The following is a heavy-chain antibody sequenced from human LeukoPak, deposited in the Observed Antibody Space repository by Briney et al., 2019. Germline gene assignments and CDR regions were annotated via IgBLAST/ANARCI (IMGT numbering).Heavy chain of an antibody. CDR1: GFTVSSNY. Sequence: GGSLRLSCAASGFTVSSNYMSWVRQAPGKGLEWVSVIYSGGSTYYADSVKGRFTISRDNSKNTLYLQMNSLRAEDTAVYYCARVGAPFYCSGGSCYSDYWGQGTLVTVSS. CDR2: IYSGGST. CDR3: ARVGAPFYCSGGSCYSDY. V-gene: IGHV3-53*01. D-gene: IGHD2-15*01. J-gene: IGHJ4*02.